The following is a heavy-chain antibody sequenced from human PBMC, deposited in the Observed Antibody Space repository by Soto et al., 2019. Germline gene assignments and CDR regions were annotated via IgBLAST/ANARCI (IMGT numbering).Heavy chain of an antibody. Sequence: QVQLVQSGAEVKKPGSSVKVSCNASGGTFSSYAISWVRQAPGQGLEWMGGIIPIFGTANSAQKFQGRVTITADEPTSTANMELSSLRSEDTAVDYCAVYSNPHRESYYYYGMDVWGQGTTVTVSS. J-gene: IGHJ6*02. D-gene: IGHD4-4*01. V-gene: IGHV1-69*01. CDR3: AVYSNPHRESYYYYGMDV. CDR2: IIPIFGTA. CDR1: GGTFSSYA.